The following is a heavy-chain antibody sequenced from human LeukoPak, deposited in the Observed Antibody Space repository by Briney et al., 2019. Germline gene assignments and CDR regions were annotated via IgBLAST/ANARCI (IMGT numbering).Heavy chain of an antibody. CDR2: INHSGST. J-gene: IGHJ4*02. CDR1: GGSFSGYY. CDR3: ARASKGIAPYFDY. V-gene: IGHV4-34*01. D-gene: IGHD2-21*01. Sequence: MPSETLSLTCAVYGGSFSGYYWSWIRQPPGKGLEWIGEINHSGSTNYNPSLKSRVTISVDTSKNQFSLKLSSVTAADTAVYYCARASKGIAPYFDYWGQGTLVTVSS.